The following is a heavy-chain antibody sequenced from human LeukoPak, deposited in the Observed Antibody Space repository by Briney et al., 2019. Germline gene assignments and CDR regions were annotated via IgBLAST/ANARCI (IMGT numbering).Heavy chain of an antibody. D-gene: IGHD1-26*01. J-gene: IGHJ4*02. V-gene: IGHV3-9*01. CDR3: AKGLSGSYGGVDY. CDR2: ISWNSGSI. Sequence: PGRSLRLSCAASGFTFDDYAMHWVRQAPGKGLEWVSGISWNSGSIGYADSVKGRFTISRDNAKNSLYLQMNSLRAEDTALYYCAKGLSGSYGGVDYWGQGTLVTVSS. CDR1: GFTFDDYA.